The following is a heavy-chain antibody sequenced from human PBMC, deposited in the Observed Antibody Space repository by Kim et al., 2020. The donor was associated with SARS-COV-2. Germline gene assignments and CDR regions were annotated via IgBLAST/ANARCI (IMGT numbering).Heavy chain of an antibody. J-gene: IGHJ4*02. D-gene: IGHD1-1*01. CDR2: IWYDGSNK. CDR1: GFSFSSYG. V-gene: IGHV3-33*01. CDR3: ARDRNIGSSYYDY. Sequence: GGSLRLSCATSGFSFSSYGMNWVRQAPGKGLEWVAVIWYDGSNKFYVDSVKGRFTISRDNSKNTLYLERNSLRAEDTAVYYCARDRNIGSSYYDYWGQGTLVTVSS.